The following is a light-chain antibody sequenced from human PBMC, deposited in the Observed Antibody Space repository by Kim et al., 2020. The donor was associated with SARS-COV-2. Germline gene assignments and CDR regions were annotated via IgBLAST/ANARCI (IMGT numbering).Light chain of an antibody. J-gene: IGKJ4*02. CDR1: QSVSNF. CDR2: DAS. V-gene: IGKV3-11*01. CDR3: QQRGTWPLT. Sequence: EIVLTQSPPTLSLSPGERATLSCRANQSVSNFLAWYQQKPGQTPRLLIFDASTRATGIPARFSGSGSGTDFTLTISSLEPEDFAVYYCQQRGTWPLTFGGGTKVDIK.